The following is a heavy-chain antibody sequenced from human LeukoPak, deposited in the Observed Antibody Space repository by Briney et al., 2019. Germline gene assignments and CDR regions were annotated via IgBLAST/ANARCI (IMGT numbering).Heavy chain of an antibody. V-gene: IGHV5-51*01. J-gene: IGHJ3*02. CDR3: ARLVAIPDAFDI. Sequence: GESLKISCKASGYSFSSYWIGWVRQMPGKGLEWMGSIFPGDSDTRYSPSFQGQVTISADKSINTAYLQWSNLKASDTAMYFCARLVAIPDAFDIWGQGTMVTVSS. D-gene: IGHD2-2*02. CDR2: IFPGDSDT. CDR1: GYSFSSYW.